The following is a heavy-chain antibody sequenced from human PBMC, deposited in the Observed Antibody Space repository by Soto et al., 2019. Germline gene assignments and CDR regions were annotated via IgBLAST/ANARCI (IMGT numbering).Heavy chain of an antibody. CDR3: AIDRSWAARGDFDF. V-gene: IGHV1-3*01. CDR1: GYTFTSYA. J-gene: IGHJ4*02. D-gene: IGHD6-6*01. Sequence: ASVKVSCKASGYTFTSYAMHWVRQAPGQRLEWMGWINAGNGNTKYSQEFQGRVTITRDTSASTAYMELSSLRSEDTAVYYCAIDRSWAARGDFDFWGKGTLVPVSS. CDR2: INAGNGNT.